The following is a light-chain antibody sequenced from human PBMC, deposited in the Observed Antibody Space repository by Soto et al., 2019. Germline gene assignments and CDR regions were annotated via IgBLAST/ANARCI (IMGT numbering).Light chain of an antibody. J-gene: IGLJ1*01. CDR2: DVS. CDR1: SSDVGGYNY. CDR3: CSYAGSYTSDV. V-gene: IGLV2-11*01. Sequence: QSVLTQPRSVSGSPGQSVTISCTGTSSDVGGYNYVSWYQQHPGKAPKLMIYDVSKRPSGVPDRVSGSKSGNTASLTISGLQAEDEADYYCCSYAGSYTSDVFGTGTKLTVL.